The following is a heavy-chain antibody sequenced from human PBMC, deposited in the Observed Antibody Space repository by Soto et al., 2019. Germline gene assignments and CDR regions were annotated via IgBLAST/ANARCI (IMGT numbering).Heavy chain of an antibody. J-gene: IGHJ6*02. CDR2: ITSSSGHI. Sequence: EVQLVESGGGLVKRGGSLRLSCEASGFTLTTYTMNWVRQASGKGLEWVSSITSSSGHIYYADSVKGRFTISRDNARNSLYLQMNSLRAEDTAVYYCVRERGLSSFYGMDVWGQGTTVTVSS. D-gene: IGHD3-10*01. CDR1: GFTLTTYT. V-gene: IGHV3-21*02. CDR3: VRERGLSSFYGMDV.